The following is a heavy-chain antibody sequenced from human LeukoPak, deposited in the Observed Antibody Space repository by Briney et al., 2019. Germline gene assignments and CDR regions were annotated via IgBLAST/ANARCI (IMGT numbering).Heavy chain of an antibody. V-gene: IGHV1-69*05. CDR1: GGTFSSYA. CDR2: IIPVFGTA. CDR3: ASITGARGNA. D-gene: IGHD1-14*01. J-gene: IGHJ5*02. Sequence: SVKVFCKASGGTFSSYAISWVRQAPGQGLEWMGRIIPVFGTANYAQKFQGRVTITTDESTSTAYMELSSLRSEDTAVYYCASITGARGNAWGRGTLVTVSS.